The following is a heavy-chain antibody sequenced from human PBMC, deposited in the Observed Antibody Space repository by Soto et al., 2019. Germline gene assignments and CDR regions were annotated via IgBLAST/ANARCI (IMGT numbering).Heavy chain of an antibody. CDR2: FSGSGGTT. V-gene: IGHV3-23*01. Sequence: GGSLRLSCAASGFTFSSYAMSWVRQAPGKGLEWVSTFSGSGGTTYYTDSVKGRFTISRDNSKNTLYLQMNSLRAEDTAVYFCAKDSSSVPAAFDYWGQGTLVTV. CDR1: GFTFSSYA. CDR3: AKDSSSVPAAFDY. D-gene: IGHD2-2*01. J-gene: IGHJ4*02.